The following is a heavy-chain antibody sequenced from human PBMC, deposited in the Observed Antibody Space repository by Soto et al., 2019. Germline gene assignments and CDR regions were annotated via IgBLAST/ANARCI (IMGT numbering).Heavy chain of an antibody. D-gene: IGHD6-6*01. CDR3: AKEGIAAPVLDY. J-gene: IGHJ4*02. V-gene: IGHV3-30*18. CDR2: ISYDGSNK. CDR1: GFTFSSYG. Sequence: PGGSLRLSCAASGFTFSSYGMHWVRQAPGKGLEWVAVISYDGSNKYYADSVKGRFTISRDNSKNTLYLQMNSLRAEDTAVYYCAKEGIAAPVLDYWGQGTLVTVSS.